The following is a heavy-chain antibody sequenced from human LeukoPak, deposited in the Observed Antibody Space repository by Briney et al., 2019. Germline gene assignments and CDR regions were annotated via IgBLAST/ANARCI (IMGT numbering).Heavy chain of an antibody. CDR3: ARDAVVTPSFDY. CDR2: INPSGGST. V-gene: IGHV1-46*01. CDR1: GYTFTSYH. J-gene: IGHJ4*02. Sequence: GASVKVSCKASGYTFTSYHMHWVRQAPGQGLEWMGIINPSGGSTSYAQKFQGRVTMTRDTSTSTVYMELSSLRSEDTAVYYCARDAVVTPSFDYWGQGTLVTVSS. D-gene: IGHD4-23*01.